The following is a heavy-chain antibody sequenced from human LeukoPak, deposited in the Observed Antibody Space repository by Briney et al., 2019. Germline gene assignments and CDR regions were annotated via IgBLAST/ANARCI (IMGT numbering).Heavy chain of an antibody. CDR1: GYTFITYA. V-gene: IGHV1-3*01. CDR2: INAGNSDT. Sequence: ASVKVSCKASGYTFITYAIRWVRQAPGQRLEWMGWINAGNSDTKYSQKFQGRVTITRDTSASTAYMELSSLRSEDTAVYYCARGYSGTYAQFDYWGQGTLVTVSS. J-gene: IGHJ4*02. CDR3: ARGYSGTYAQFDY. D-gene: IGHD1-26*01.